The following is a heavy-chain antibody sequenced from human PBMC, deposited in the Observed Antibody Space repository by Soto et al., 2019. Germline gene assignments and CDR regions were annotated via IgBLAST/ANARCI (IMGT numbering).Heavy chain of an antibody. J-gene: IGHJ4*02. Sequence: GSLRLSCAASGFTFSSYEMNWVRQAPGKGLEWVSYISSSGSTIYYADSVKGRFTISRDNAKNSLYLQMNSLRAGDTAVYYCARDFYDILTGSLAYFDYWGQGTLVTVSS. CDR1: GFTFSSYE. D-gene: IGHD3-9*01. CDR3: ARDFYDILTGSLAYFDY. CDR2: ISSSGSTI. V-gene: IGHV3-48*03.